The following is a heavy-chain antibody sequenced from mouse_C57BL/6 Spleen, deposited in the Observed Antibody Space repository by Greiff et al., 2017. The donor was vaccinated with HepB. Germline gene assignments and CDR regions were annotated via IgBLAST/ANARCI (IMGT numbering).Heavy chain of an antibody. J-gene: IGHJ3*01. CDR1: GYTFPGYW. V-gene: IGHV1-9*01. CDR2: ILPGSGST. D-gene: IGHD1-1*01. CDR3: ARRSYGSSYWFAY. Sequence: VKLQQSGAELMKPGASVKLSCKATGYTFPGYWIEWVKQRPGHGLEWIGEILPGSGSTNYNEKFKGKATFTADTSSNTAYMQLSSLTTEDSAIYYCARRSYGSSYWFAYWGQGTLVTVSA.